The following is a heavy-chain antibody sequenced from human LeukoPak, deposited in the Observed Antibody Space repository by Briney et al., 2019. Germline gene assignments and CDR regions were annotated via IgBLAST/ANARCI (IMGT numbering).Heavy chain of an antibody. J-gene: IGHJ4*02. CDR1: GFTFSSYT. Sequence: KPGGSLRLSCAASGFTFSSYTMNWVRQAPGKGLEWVSSIRSSGSYTYSADSVKGRFTISRDNAENSLYLQMNSLRAEDTAVYYCARDVQIDYWGQGTLVTVSS. CDR3: ARDVQIDY. CDR2: IRSSGSYT. V-gene: IGHV3-21*01. D-gene: IGHD1-1*01.